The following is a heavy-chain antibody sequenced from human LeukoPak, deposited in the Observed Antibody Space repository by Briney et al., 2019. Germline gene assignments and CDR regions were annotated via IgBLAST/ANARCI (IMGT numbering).Heavy chain of an antibody. J-gene: IGHJ4*02. V-gene: IGHV3-66*01. CDR1: GFTLSSNY. CDR3: ARVGYGSARD. Sequence: GGSLRLSCVASGFTLSSNYMSWVRQAPGKGLEGVSVIDRGGNTNYADSVEGRFTISRDNSKNTLFLQMNSLRVEDTALYYCARVGYGSARDWGQGILVTVSS. CDR2: IDRGGNT. D-gene: IGHD3-10*01.